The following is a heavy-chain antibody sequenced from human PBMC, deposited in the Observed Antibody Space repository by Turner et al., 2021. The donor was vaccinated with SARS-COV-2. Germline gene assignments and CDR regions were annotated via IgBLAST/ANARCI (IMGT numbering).Heavy chain of an antibody. CDR3: ARYDYRLRQGFDV. Sequence: QVQLVQSGAEVKNPGASVKVYCKASGYPFTSYDINWVRQATGQVPEWVGYMNAGSGDTGQARRFQGRVTLTRDTSINTAYMELSGLSFEDTAIYYCARYDYRLRQGFDVWGQGTKVIVSS. J-gene: IGHJ3*01. D-gene: IGHD1-1*01. CDR2: MNAGSGDT. V-gene: IGHV1-8*01. CDR1: GYPFTSYD.